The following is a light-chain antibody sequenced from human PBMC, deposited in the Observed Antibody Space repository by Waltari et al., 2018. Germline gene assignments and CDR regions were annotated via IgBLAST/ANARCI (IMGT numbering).Light chain of an antibody. CDR1: QSVLSSSNNKNF. V-gene: IGKV4-1*01. CDR2: WAS. Sequence: DIVMTQSPDSLTVSLGERATVNCKSSQSVLSSSNNKNFLAWYQQKPGQPPKLLIYWASTRGSGVPDRCRGSGSGTDFTLTVSSLQAEDVAVYYCQQDYITPPTFGQGTKVEIK. J-gene: IGKJ1*01. CDR3: QQDYITPPT.